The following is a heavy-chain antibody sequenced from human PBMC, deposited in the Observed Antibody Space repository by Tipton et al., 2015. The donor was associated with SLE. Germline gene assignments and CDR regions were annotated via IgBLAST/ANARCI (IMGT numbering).Heavy chain of an antibody. CDR1: GGSISSSGHY. J-gene: IGHJ4*02. D-gene: IGHD3-3*01. V-gene: IGHV4-39*07. Sequence: GLVKPSETLSLTCTVSGGSISSSGHYWGWIRQPPGKGLEWIGSIYYSVATHYNPSLMSRVTIPRDTSKNQFSLKLSFVTAADTAFYYCARIEDFWSGRIDYWGQGTLITVSS. CDR3: ARIEDFWSGRIDY. CDR2: IYYSVAT.